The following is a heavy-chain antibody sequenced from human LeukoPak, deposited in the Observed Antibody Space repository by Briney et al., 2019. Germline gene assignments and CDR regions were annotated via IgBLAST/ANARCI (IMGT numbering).Heavy chain of an antibody. J-gene: IGHJ3*02. CDR3: AKDSNWLSLGDAFDI. D-gene: IGHD3-9*01. CDR1: GFTFSSYG. CDR2: ISYDGSNK. Sequence: GGSLRLSCAASGFTFSSYGMHWVRQAPGKGLEWVAVISYDGSNKYYADSVKGRFTISRDNSKNTLYLQMNSLRAEDTAVYYCAKDSNWLSLGDAFDIWGQGTMVTVSS. V-gene: IGHV3-30*18.